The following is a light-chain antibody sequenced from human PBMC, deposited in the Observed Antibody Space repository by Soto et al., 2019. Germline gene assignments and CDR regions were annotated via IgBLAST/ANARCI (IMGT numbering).Light chain of an antibody. CDR2: GAS. CDR3: QQYGSSGT. V-gene: IGKV3-20*01. CDR1: QSVSNDY. Sequence: ELSQSPGTVSLSQGERATLSSRASQSVSNDYLAWYQQTPGQAPRLLIYGASNRATGIPDRFSGSGSGTDFTLTISRLEPEDCAVYYWQQYGSSGTFGQGTKVDI. J-gene: IGKJ1*01.